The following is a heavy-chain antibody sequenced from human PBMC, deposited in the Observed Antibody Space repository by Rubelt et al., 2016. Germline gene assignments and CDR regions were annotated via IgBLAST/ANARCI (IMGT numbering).Heavy chain of an antibody. Sequence: GGSLRLSCAASGFSFSSHGMNWVRQAPGRGLEWVAFILYDGSDKKYGDSVKGRFTISRDNYKNTLYLQMNSLRVEDTAVYYCARDAYSSGPAVDWGQGTLVTVSS. J-gene: IGHJ4*02. CDR1: GFSFSSHG. D-gene: IGHD3-22*01. CDR2: ILYDGSDK. CDR3: ARDAYSSGPAVD. V-gene: IGHV3-30*02.